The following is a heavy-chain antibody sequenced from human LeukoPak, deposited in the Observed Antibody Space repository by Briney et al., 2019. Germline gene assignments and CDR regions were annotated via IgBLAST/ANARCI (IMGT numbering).Heavy chain of an antibody. V-gene: IGHV1-18*01. Sequence: GASVKVSCKASGYTFTTYGITWVRQAPGQGLEWMGWISAYNGNTTYAQKIQGRVTMITATSTSTAYMELRRLRSDDPAVYYCPGGSRSLAVAGLDYWGQGTLVTVS. CDR2: ISAYNGNT. J-gene: IGHJ4*02. D-gene: IGHD6-19*01. CDR3: PGGSRSLAVAGLDY. CDR1: GYTFTTYG.